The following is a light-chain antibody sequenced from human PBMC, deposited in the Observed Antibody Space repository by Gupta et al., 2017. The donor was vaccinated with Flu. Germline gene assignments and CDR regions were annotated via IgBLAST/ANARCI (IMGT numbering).Light chain of an antibody. CDR1: PSVSTS. V-gene: IGKV1-39*01. CDR3: QRSDSTPRT. CDR2: AAS. Sequence: PTSLPASIADRVTITCRASPSVSTSLNWSQQKPGKAPNLLIYAASTLQSAVPSPSSGGGSGTDFTLTISMLQPEPFATSYCQRSDSTPRTFGQGTKLESK. J-gene: IGKJ2*01.